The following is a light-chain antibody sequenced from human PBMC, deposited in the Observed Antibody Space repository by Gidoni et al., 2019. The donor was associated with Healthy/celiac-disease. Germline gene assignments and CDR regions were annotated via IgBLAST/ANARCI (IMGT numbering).Light chain of an antibody. CDR1: QSVSSSY. CDR3: QQYGSSPMYT. J-gene: IGKJ2*01. Sequence: PGERATLSCRASQSVSSSYLAWYQQKPGQAPRLLIYGASSGSGTDFTLTISRLEPEDFAVYYCQQYGSSPMYTFGQGTKLEI. V-gene: IGKV3-20*01. CDR2: GAS.